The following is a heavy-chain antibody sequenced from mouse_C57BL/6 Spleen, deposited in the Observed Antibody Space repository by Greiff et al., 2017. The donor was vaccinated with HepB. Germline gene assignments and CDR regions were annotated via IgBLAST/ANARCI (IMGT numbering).Heavy chain of an antibody. CDR3: SIFMLCDYDRGVYSFDY. CDR2: IDPNSGGT. CDR1: GYTFTSYW. Sequence: QVQLKQPGAELVKPGASVKLSCKATGYTFTSYWMHWVKQRPGRGLEWIGRIDPNSGGTKYNEKFKSKATLTVDKPSSTAYMQLSSLTSEDSAVYYCSIFMLCDYDRGVYSFDYWGSGTPVTASS. D-gene: IGHD1-1*01. J-gene: IGHJ1*01. V-gene: IGHV1-72*01.